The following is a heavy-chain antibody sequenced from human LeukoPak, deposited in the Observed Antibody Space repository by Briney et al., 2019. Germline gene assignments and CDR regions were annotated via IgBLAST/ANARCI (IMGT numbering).Heavy chain of an antibody. CDR2: INPDGETT. CDR3: AQGKSSGGYPY. V-gene: IGHV3-23*01. Sequence: GGSLSLSCAASGFSFSNAWLSWVRQAPGKGLDWISAINPDGETTYYADSMRGRFILSSANTKKTPLMLLSSLRVEATAVYCCAQGKSSGGYPYWGQRSLVSVSS. D-gene: IGHD6-19*01. CDR1: GFSFSNAW. J-gene: IGHJ4*02.